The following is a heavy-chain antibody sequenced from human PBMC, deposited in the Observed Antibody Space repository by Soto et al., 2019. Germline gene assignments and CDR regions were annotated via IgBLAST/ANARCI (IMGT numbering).Heavy chain of an antibody. CDR2: IYYSGTS. J-gene: IGHJ4*02. CDR3: ARYCSGGSCYEGRSSLFDY. V-gene: IGHV4-39*07. CDR1: GGSISTSAYY. Sequence: PSETLSLTCTVSGGSISTSAYYWGWIRQPPGKGLEWIGTIYYSGTSYHNPSLKSRVTISVDTSKNQFSLTLTSVTAADTAVYYCARYCSGGSCYEGRSSLFDYWGQGTLVTVSS. D-gene: IGHD2-15*01.